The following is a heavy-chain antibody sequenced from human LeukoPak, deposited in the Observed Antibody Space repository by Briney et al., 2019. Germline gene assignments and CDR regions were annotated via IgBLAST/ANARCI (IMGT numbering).Heavy chain of an antibody. CDR2: ISSSSSHI. J-gene: IGHJ4*02. Sequence: GGSLRLSCAASGFTFSSYSMNWVRQAPGKGLEWVSSISSSSSHIYYADSVKGRFTISRDNAKNSLYLQMNSLRAEDTAVYYCARAFGYSGYDSDYWGQGTLVTVSS. CDR3: ARAFGYSGYDSDY. D-gene: IGHD5-12*01. CDR1: GFTFSSYS. V-gene: IGHV3-21*01.